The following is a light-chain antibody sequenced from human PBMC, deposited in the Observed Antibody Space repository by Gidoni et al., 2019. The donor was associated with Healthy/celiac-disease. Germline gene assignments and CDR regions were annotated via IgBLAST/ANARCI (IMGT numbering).Light chain of an antibody. CDR2: DAY. CDR1: QSVSSY. V-gene: IGKV3-11*01. CDR3: QQRSNWPPLT. Sequence: EIVLTQSPATLSLSPGERATLSCRASQSVSSYLAWYQQKPGQAPRLLIYDAYNRATGIPARFSGSGSGTDFTLIISSLEPEDFAVYYCQQRSNWPPLTFGGGTKVEIK. J-gene: IGKJ4*01.